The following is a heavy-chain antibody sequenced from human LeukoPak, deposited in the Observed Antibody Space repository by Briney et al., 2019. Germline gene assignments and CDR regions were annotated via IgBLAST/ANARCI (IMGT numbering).Heavy chain of an antibody. D-gene: IGHD3-10*01. CDR2: ISYDGSNK. V-gene: IGHV3-30-3*01. CDR1: VFTYSRYA. Sequence: GVSLRLSHAASVFTYSRYAMHGVPQAPGKGLVGGAVISYDGSNKYYADSVKGRFTIYRDNSKNTLYLQMNSLRAEDTAVYYWARDYTRSDCDGSGSYLDYYYGMDVWGQGTTVTVSS. J-gene: IGHJ6*02. CDR3: ARDYTRSDCDGSGSYLDYYYGMDV.